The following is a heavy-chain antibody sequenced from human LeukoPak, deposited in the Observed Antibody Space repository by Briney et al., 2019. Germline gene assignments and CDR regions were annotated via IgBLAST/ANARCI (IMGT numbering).Heavy chain of an antibody. V-gene: IGHV3-15*01. Sequence: PGGSLRLSCAASGFTFSNAWMSWVRQAPGKGLEWVGRITSKTDGGTTDYAAPVKGRFTISRDDSKNTLYLQMGSLKAEDTAVYYCTTGGVFDLWGQGTMVTVSS. J-gene: IGHJ3*01. CDR1: GFTFSNAW. CDR2: ITSKTDGGTT. CDR3: TTGGVFDL.